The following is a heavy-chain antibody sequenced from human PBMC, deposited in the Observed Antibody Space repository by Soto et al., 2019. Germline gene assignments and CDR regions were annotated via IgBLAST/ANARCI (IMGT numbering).Heavy chain of an antibody. D-gene: IGHD1-26*01. V-gene: IGHV3-23*01. CDR3: AKDVGDY. CDR2: ISGSGGST. J-gene: IGHJ4*02. Sequence: EVQLLESGGGLVQHGGSLRLSYAASGFTFSSYAMSWVRQAPGKGLEWVSAISGSGGSTYYADSVKGRFTISRDNSKKTLYLQMNSLRVEDTALYYCAKDVGDYWGQGTLVTDSS. CDR1: GFTFSSYA.